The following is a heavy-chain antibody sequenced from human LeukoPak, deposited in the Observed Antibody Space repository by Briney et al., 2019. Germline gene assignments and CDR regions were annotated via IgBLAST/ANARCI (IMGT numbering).Heavy chain of an antibody. CDR3: VRDNDPSARGGPFDY. CDR1: GGSTENSYW. Sequence: KPSETLSLTCAVSGGSTENSYWWSWVRQPPGKGLEWIGEIFHSGSTNYNPSLKSRVSISVDNSKNQFSLKLDNVTAADTAIYYCVRDNDPSARGGPFDYWGRGTLVIVSS. D-gene: IGHD3-10*01. V-gene: IGHV4-4*02. J-gene: IGHJ4*02. CDR2: IFHSGST.